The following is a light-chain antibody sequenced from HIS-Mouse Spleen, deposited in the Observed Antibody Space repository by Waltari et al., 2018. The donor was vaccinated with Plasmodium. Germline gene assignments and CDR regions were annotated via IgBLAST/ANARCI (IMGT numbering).Light chain of an antibody. CDR1: QSISSY. Sequence: DIQMTQSPSSLSASGGDRVTITCQASQSISSYLNWYQQKPGKAPKLLIYAASSLQSGVPSRFSGSGSGTDFTLTISSLQPEDIATYYCQQNYSTPRTFGQGTKVEIK. CDR2: AAS. CDR3: QQNYSTPRT. J-gene: IGKJ1*01. V-gene: IGKV1-39*01.